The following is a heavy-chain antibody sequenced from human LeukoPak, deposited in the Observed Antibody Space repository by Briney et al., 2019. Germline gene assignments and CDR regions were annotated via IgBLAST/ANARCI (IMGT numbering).Heavy chain of an antibody. D-gene: IGHD3-10*01. CDR1: GGSFSGYY. CDR3: ARRFAPSRNDAFDI. J-gene: IGHJ3*02. Sequence: PSETLSLTCAVYGGSFSGYYWSWIRQPPGKGLEWIGEINHSGSTKYNPSLKSRVTISVDTSKNQFSLKLSSVTASDTAVYYCARRFAPSRNDAFDIWGQGTMVTVSS. V-gene: IGHV4-34*01. CDR2: INHSGST.